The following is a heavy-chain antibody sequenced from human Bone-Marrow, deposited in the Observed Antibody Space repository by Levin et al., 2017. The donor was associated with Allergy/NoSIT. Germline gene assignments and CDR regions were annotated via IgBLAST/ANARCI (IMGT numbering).Heavy chain of an antibody. J-gene: IGHJ6*02. D-gene: IGHD3/OR15-3a*01. Sequence: GESLKISCAASGFTFSNFAMSWVRQAPGKGLEWVSAIDDNSDYRYYADSVTGRFTISRDDSKNTLYLQMNSLRAEDSALYYCAKAGGVHWAGYGMDVWGQGTTVIVSS. V-gene: IGHV3-23*01. CDR3: AKAGGVHWAGYGMDV. CDR1: GFTFSNFA. CDR2: IDDNSDYR.